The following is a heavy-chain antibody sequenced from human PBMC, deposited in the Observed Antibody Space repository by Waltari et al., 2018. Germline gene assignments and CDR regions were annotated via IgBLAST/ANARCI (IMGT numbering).Heavy chain of an antibody. D-gene: IGHD5-12*01. CDR2: ISNDGNNK. CDR1: GFSFSNCN. J-gene: IGHJ4*02. Sequence: QMQLVESGGGVVQPGRSLQLSCAASGFSFSNCNMHWVRQAPGQGLVGVAGISNDGNNKAYADSVKIRFTVSRENSKNPLYLQINSLRDDDTAVYYCVKDSGFDYFFDYWGLGTLVTVSS. V-gene: IGHV3-30*18. CDR3: VKDSGFDYFFDY.